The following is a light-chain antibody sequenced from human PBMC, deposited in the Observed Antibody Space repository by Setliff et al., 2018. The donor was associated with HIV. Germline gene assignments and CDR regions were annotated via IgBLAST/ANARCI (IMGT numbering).Light chain of an antibody. CDR3: SSFPTTTXXV. V-gene: IGLV2-14*01. CDR1: SSDVGSYNY. J-gene: IGLJ1*01. CDR2: EVS. Sequence: QSALAQPASVSGSPGQSITISCTGTSSDVGSYNYVSWYQQPPGKAPKLMISEVSNRPPGVSNRFSGSKSDNTASLTISGLQAEDEAAYFCSSFPTTTXXVFGTGTKVTV.